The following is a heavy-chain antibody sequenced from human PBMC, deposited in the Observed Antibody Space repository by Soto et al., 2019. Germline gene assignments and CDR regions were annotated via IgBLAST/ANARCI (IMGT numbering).Heavy chain of an antibody. CDR2: IGTAGDT. CDR3: ARGQEVGAHFFDS. J-gene: IGHJ4*02. CDR1: GFTFSGFD. V-gene: IGHV3-13*01. Sequence: HPGGSLRLSCEASGFTFSGFDMHWVRQPTGKGLEWVSTIGTAGDTYYAVSVKGRFTISRDNAKNSLSLQMNSLRAGDTAVYFCARGQEVGAHFFDSWGQGTQVPVSS. D-gene: IGHD2-15*01.